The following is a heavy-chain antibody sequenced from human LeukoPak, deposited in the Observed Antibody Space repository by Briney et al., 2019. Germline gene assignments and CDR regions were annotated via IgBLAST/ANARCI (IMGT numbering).Heavy chain of an antibody. CDR2: IYYSGST. J-gene: IGHJ3*02. D-gene: IGHD6-6*01. CDR1: GGSVRSSNYY. Sequence: PSETLSLTCTVSGGSVRSSNYYWGWIRQPPGKELEWIGSIYYSGSTYYNPSLKSRVTISVDTSKNQFSLKLSSVTAADTAVYYCARGGAARRYGAFDIWGQGTMVTVSS. V-gene: IGHV4-39*07. CDR3: ARGGAARRYGAFDI.